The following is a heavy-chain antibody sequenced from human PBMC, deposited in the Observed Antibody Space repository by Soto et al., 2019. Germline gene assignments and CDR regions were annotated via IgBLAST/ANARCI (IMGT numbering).Heavy chain of an antibody. D-gene: IGHD5-18*01. CDR1: GYTFTSYG. Sequence: GASVKVSCKAPGYTFTSYGISWVRQAPGQGLEWMGWISAYNGNTNYAQKLQGRVTMTTDTSTSTAYMELRSLRSDDTAVYYCATDPVGYSYDYWGQGTLVTVSS. CDR3: ATDPVGYSYDY. V-gene: IGHV1-18*01. CDR2: ISAYNGNT. J-gene: IGHJ4*02.